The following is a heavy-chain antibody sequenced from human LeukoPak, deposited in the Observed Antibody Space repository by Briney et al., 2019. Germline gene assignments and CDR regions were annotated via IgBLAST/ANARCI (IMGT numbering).Heavy chain of an antibody. CDR2: ISSSSSVI. CDR1: GFTFSSYS. V-gene: IGHV3-21*01. J-gene: IGHJ3*02. D-gene: IGHD1-1*01. Sequence: GVSLRLSCAASGFTFSSYSMNWVRRAPGKGLEWVSSISSSSSVIFYADSVKGRYTISRDNAKNSLYLQMITLRVEDTAVYYCARGGAGATKDDTFDIWGKGTMVTVSS. CDR3: ARGGAGATKDDTFDI.